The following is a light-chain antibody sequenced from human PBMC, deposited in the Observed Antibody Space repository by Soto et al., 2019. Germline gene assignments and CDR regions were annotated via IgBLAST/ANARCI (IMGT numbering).Light chain of an antibody. V-gene: IGLV2-8*01. CDR2: EVN. J-gene: IGLJ1*01. Sequence: SVLTRPPSASGAPGQSVTISCTGTSSDVGGYNYVSWYQQHPGKAPKLMIYEVNKRPSGVPDRFSGSKSGNTASLTVSGLQAEDEGDYYCSSHAGSKRVFGTGTKVTVL. CDR3: SSHAGSKRV. CDR1: SSDVGGYNY.